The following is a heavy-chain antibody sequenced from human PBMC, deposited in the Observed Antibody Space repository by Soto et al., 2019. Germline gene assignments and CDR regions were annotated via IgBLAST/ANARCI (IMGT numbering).Heavy chain of an antibody. D-gene: IGHD6-13*01. CDR2: INAGNGNT. V-gene: IGHV1-3*01. Sequence: GASVKVSCKASGYTFTSYAMHWVRQAPGQRLEWMGWINAGNGNTKYSQKFQGRVTITRDTSASTAYMELSSLRSEDTAVYYCARSGASIAAAGDFDYWGQGTLVTVSS. CDR3: ARSGASIAAAGDFDY. CDR1: GYTFTSYA. J-gene: IGHJ4*02.